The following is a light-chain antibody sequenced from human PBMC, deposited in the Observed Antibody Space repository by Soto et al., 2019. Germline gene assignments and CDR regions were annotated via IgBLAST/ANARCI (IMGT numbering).Light chain of an antibody. V-gene: IGLV1-47*01. CDR1: SSNIGSNY. J-gene: IGLJ1*01. CDR3: AAWDDSLSGLV. CDR2: SNY. Sequence: ALTQPPSTSGTPGQRVTISCSGSSSNIGSNYVYWYQQLPGTAPKLLIYSNYQRPSGVPDRFSGSKSGTSASLAISGLRSEDEADYYCAAWDDSLSGLVFGAGTKVTVL.